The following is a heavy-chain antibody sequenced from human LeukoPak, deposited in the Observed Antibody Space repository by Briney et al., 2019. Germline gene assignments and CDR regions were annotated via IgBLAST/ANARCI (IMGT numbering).Heavy chain of an antibody. V-gene: IGHV1-69*06. CDR2: IIPIFGTA. CDR1: GGTFSSYA. J-gene: IGHJ5*02. CDR3: ASGNYDILTDYHWFDP. Sequence: ASVKVSCKASGGTFSSYAISWVRQAPGQGLEWMGGIIPIFGTANYAQKFQGRVTITADKSTSTAYMELSSLRSEDTAVYYCASGNYDILTDYHWFDPWGQGTLVTVSS. D-gene: IGHD3-9*01.